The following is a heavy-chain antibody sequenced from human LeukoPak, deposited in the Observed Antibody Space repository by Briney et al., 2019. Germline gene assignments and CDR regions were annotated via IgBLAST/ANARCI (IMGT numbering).Heavy chain of an antibody. V-gene: IGHV4-59*01. CDR1: GGSISSNY. CDR2: VYYRGNT. CDR3: ARTGGGPFLDV. Sequence: LETLSLTCTVSGGSISSNYWSWIRQPPGKGLEWIGFVYYRGNTNYNPSLESRVTISVDTSKNQFSLKLSSVTAADTAVYYCARTGGGPFLDVWGQGTTVTVSS. D-gene: IGHD2-8*02. J-gene: IGHJ6*02.